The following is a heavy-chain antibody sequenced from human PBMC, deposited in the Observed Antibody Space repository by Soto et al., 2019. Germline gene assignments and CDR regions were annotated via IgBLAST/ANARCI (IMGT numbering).Heavy chain of an antibody. V-gene: IGHV4-59*08. CDR1: GGYISSYY. Sequence: LQTLSLPCTVAGGYISSYYWIWIRQPPGKGLEWIGYIYYSGSTDYDPSLKSRVTISVDTSKNQFSLKLSSVTAADTAVYYCARQSSSWDNNCFAPWVHGTLVTVSS. D-gene: IGHD6-13*01. CDR3: ARQSSSWDNNCFAP. CDR2: IYYSGST. J-gene: IGHJ5*02.